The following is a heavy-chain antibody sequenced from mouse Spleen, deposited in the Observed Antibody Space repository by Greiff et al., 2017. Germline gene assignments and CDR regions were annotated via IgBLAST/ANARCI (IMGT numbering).Heavy chain of an antibody. J-gene: IGHJ4*01. CDR2: INPYNGDT. D-gene: IGHD2-1*01. CDR1: GYSFTGYF. V-gene: IGHV1-20*01. Sequence: VQLKESGPELVKPGDSVKISCKASGYSFTGYFMNWVMQSHGKSLEWIGRINPYNGDTFYNQKFKGKATLTVDKSSSTAHMELRSLTSEDSAVYYCARGRGNYDYAMDYWGQGTSVTVSS. CDR3: ARGRGNYDYAMDY.